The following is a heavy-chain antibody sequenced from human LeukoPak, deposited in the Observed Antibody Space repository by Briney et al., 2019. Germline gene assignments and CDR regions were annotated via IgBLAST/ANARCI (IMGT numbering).Heavy chain of an antibody. V-gene: IGHV3-48*02. J-gene: IGHJ6*03. CDR3: ARHRFYGDYDYYYYMDV. CDR2: ISSSSSTI. Sequence: GGSLRLSCAASGFTFSSSSMNWVRQAPGKGPEWVSYISSSSSTIYYADSVKGRFTISRDNAKNSLYLQMNSLRDEDTAVCYCARHRFYGDYDYYYYMDVWRKGGTVTVSS. CDR1: GFTFSSSS. D-gene: IGHD4-17*01.